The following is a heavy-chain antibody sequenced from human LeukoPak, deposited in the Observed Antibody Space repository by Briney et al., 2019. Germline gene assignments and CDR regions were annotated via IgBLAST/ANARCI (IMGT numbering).Heavy chain of an antibody. CDR2: ISYDGSNK. CDR1: GFTFISYG. Sequence: PGRSLRLSCAASGFTFISYGMHWVRQAPGKGLEWVAVISYDGSNKYYADSVKGRFTISRDNSKNTLYLQMNSLRAEDTAVYYCAKDLREHTVVILTKRSEAFDIWGQGTMVTVSS. J-gene: IGHJ3*02. CDR3: AKDLREHTVVILTKRSEAFDI. V-gene: IGHV3-30*18. D-gene: IGHD3-22*01.